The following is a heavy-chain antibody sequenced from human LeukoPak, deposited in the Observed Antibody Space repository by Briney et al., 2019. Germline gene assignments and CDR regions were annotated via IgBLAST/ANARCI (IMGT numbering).Heavy chain of an antibody. CDR1: GYTFTSYD. CDR3: ARERDTTSIAALLT. CDR2: MNPNSDNT. J-gene: IGHJ6*04. Sequence: WASVKVSCKASGYTFTSYDINWVRQATGQGLEWMGWMNPNSDNTGYEQKFQGRLTITRNTSISTAYMELSRLRSDDTAVYYCARERDTTSIAALLTWGKGTTVTVSS. D-gene: IGHD6-6*01. V-gene: IGHV1-8*03.